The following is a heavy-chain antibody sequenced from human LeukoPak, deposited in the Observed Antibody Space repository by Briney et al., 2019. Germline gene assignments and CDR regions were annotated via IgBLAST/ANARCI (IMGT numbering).Heavy chain of an antibody. V-gene: IGHV4-34*01. Sequence: PSETLSLTCAVYGGSFSGYYWSWIRQPPGKGLEWIGEINHSGSTNYNPSLKSRVTISVDTSKNQFSLKLSSVTAADTAVYYCARDWAYSSSWDAFDIWGQGTMVTVSS. CDR2: INHSGST. CDR3: ARDWAYSSSWDAFDI. J-gene: IGHJ3*02. CDR1: GGSFSGYY. D-gene: IGHD6-6*01.